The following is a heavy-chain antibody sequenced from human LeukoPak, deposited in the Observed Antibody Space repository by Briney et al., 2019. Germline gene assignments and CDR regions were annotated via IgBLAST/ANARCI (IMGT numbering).Heavy chain of an antibody. V-gene: IGHV3-21*01. D-gene: IGHD2-15*01. CDR1: GFTVNNNY. Sequence: GGSLRLSCAASGFTVNNNYLSWIRQAPGKGLEWVSSISSSSSYIYYADSVKGRFTISRDNAKNSLYLQMNSLRAEDTAVYYCAREGSTYPFDYWGQGTLVTVSS. J-gene: IGHJ4*02. CDR3: AREGSTYPFDY. CDR2: ISSSSSYI.